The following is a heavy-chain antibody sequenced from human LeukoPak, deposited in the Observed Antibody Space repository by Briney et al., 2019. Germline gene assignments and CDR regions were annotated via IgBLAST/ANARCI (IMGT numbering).Heavy chain of an antibody. CDR2: INHGEST. D-gene: IGHD3-22*01. V-gene: IGHV4-34*01. Sequence: SETLSLTCAVSGGSFSGYYWNWIRQPPGKGLEWIGEINHGESTNYNPSLKSRATLSVDTSKNQFSLKLTSVTAADTAVYYCARGRTYYYETSGYYPSIYYGMDVWGQGTTVIVSS. J-gene: IGHJ6*02. CDR1: GGSFSGYY. CDR3: ARGRTYYYETSGYYPSIYYGMDV.